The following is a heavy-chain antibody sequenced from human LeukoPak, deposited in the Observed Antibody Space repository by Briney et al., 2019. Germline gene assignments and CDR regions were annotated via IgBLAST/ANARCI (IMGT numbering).Heavy chain of an antibody. V-gene: IGHV3-23*01. CDR2: ISGSAGSA. CDR1: GITFSSYA. D-gene: IGHD5-18*01. CDR3: AKDLTAMIRYYFDY. J-gene: IGHJ4*02. Sequence: GGSLRLSCAASGITFSSYAMSWVRQPPGKGLEWVSAISGSAGSAYYADSVKGRFTISRDNSKNTLYLQMNSLRAEDTAIYYCAKDLTAMIRYYFDYWGQGTLLTASS.